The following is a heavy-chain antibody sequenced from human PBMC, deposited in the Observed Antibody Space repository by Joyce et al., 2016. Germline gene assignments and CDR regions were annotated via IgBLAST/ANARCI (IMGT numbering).Heavy chain of an antibody. CDR3: AGTFNYPHHDGMDV. V-gene: IGHV1-69*02. D-gene: IGHD4-11*01. CDR1: GGSFNKYT. Sequence: QVHLVQSGAEVKKSGSSVRVSCKASGGSFNKYTVSWVRQAPGQGLAVMGRIIPMFNMTNYAQEFQGRVTITADTSTTTAYMQLTGLRFDDTAVYFCAGTFNYPHHDGMDVWGQGTTVTVSS. CDR2: IIPMFNMT. J-gene: IGHJ6*02.